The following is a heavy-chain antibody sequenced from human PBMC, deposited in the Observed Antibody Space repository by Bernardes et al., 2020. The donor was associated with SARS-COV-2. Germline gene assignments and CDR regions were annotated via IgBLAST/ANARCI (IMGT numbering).Heavy chain of an antibody. CDR3: AKGYSSFFEYFQH. V-gene: IGHV3-9*01. D-gene: IGHD6-13*01. CDR2: ISGNSGSI. J-gene: IGHJ1*01. Sequence: GGSLRLSCAASGFTFDDYAMHWVRQAPGKGLEWVSGISGNSGSIGYADSVKGRFTISRDNSKNTLYLQMNSLRAEDTAVYYCAKGYSSFFEYFQHWGQGTLVTVSS. CDR1: GFTFDDYA.